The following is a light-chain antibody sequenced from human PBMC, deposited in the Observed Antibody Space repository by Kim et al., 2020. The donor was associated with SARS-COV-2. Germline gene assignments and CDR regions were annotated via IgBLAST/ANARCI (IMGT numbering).Light chain of an antibody. CDR3: ESWDDSLNGPV. CDR1: NSNIGSHT. Sequence: GHRVTISCSGSNSNIGSHTVNWYQQLTGTAPKLLIYNNNQRPSGVPDRFSGSKSGTSASLAISGLQSENEADYYCESWDDSLNGPVFGGGTQLTVL. J-gene: IGLJ3*02. V-gene: IGLV1-44*01. CDR2: NNN.